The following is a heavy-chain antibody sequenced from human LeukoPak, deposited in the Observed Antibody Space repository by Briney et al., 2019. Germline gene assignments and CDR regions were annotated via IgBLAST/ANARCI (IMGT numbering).Heavy chain of an antibody. V-gene: IGHV3-23*01. D-gene: IGHD2-2*02. CDR2: ISGSGGST. CDR1: GSTFSSYA. J-gene: IGHJ4*02. Sequence: GGSLRLSCAASGSTFSSYAMSWVRQAPGKGLEWVSAISGSGGSTYYADSVKGRFTISRDNSKNTLYLQMNSLRAEDTAVYYCAKDVVVVPAAIRGLDYWGQGTLVTVSS. CDR3: AKDVVVVPAAIRGLDY.